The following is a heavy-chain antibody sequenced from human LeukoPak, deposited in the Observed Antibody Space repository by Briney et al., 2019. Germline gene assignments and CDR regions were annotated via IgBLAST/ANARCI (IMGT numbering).Heavy chain of an antibody. CDR3: ARAPGFNGHYFLDY. V-gene: IGHV4-4*07. CDR2: MSSSGIT. J-gene: IGHJ4*02. Sequence: SETLSLTCTVSGGSISSSYWNWIRQPAGKGLEWIGRMSSSGITNYNPSLKSRVTMSVDTSKNQFSLQLSSVTAADTAVYYCARAPGFNGHYFLDYWGQGTLVTVSS. CDR1: GGSISSSY. D-gene: IGHD3-22*01.